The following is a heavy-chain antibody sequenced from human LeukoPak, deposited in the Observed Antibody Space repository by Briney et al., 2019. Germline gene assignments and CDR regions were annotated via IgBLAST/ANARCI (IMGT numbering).Heavy chain of an antibody. Sequence: GGSLRLSCAASGFTFSSYAMHWVRQAPVKGLEWVAVISYDGSNKYYADSVKGRFTISRDNSKNTLYLQMNSLRAEDTAVYYCARSRSSSSIDYWGQGTLVTVSS. D-gene: IGHD6-6*01. J-gene: IGHJ4*02. CDR3: ARSRSSSSIDY. CDR1: GFTFSSYA. V-gene: IGHV3-30-3*01. CDR2: ISYDGSNK.